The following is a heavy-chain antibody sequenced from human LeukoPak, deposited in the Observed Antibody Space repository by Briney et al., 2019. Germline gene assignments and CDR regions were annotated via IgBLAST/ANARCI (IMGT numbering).Heavy chain of an antibody. V-gene: IGHV3-11*01. Sequence: GGSLRLSCVVSGFGFSDSYMTWIRQTPGKGLEWLAYISGSGSDIYYADSVKGRFAISRDNAKKSLYLQMNSLRPDDTALYYCSTDPRLLLYWGHGTLVTVSS. CDR2: ISGSGSDI. D-gene: IGHD3-22*01. CDR3: STDPRLLLY. J-gene: IGHJ4*01. CDR1: GFGFSDSY.